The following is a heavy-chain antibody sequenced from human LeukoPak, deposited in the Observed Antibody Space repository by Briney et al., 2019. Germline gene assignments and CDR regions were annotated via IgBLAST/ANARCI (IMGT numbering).Heavy chain of an antibody. CDR2: IYPGDSDT. D-gene: IGHD6-13*01. Sequence: GESLKISCKGSGYSFTSYWIGWVRQMPGKGLEWMGIIYPGDSDTRYSPSFQGQVTISADKSISTAYLQWSSLKAPDSAMYYCARQTRGGIAAAGSDYWGQGTLVTVSS. CDR1: GYSFTSYW. CDR3: ARQTRGGIAAAGSDY. J-gene: IGHJ4*02. V-gene: IGHV5-51*01.